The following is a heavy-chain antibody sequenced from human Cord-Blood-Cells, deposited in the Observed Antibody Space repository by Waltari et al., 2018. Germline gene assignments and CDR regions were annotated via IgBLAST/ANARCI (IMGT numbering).Heavy chain of an antibody. J-gene: IGHJ2*01. D-gene: IGHD1-26*01. V-gene: IGHV1-69*01. CDR1: GGTFSSKA. Sequence: QVQLVRSGVEGRKPGASVKVSCRASGGTFSSKATSGFRQAPGQGLGWMGGIIPIFGTANYAQKFQGRVTITADESTSTAYMELSSLRSEDTAVYYCARDSPPSGGDWYFDLWGRGTLVTVSS. CDR2: IIPIFGTA. CDR3: ARDSPPSGGDWYFDL.